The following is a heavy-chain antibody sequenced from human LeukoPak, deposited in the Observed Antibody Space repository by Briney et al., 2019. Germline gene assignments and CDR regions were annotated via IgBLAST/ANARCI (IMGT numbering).Heavy chain of an antibody. CDR3: ARDREVVTAKAQMDV. V-gene: IGHV3-53*01. J-gene: IGHJ6*04. CDR1: GFTVSTNH. D-gene: IGHD2-21*02. CDR2: IYSDTNT. Sequence: GGSLRLSFEVSGFTVSTNHMSWGRQAPGKGVEWVSVIYSDTNTYYADSVKGRFTISRDNSKNTVFLQMNSLRAEDTAVYYCARDREVVTAKAQMDVWGKGTTVTVSS.